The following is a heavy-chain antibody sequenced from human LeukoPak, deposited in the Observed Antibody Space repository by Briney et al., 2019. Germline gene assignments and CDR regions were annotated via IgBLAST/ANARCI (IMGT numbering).Heavy chain of an antibody. CDR2: INHSGST. Sequence: SETLSLTCAVYGGSFSGYYWSWIRQPPGKGLEWIGEINHSGSTNYNPSLKSRVTISVDTSKNQFSLTLTSVTAAATAVYYCARGVVGATKNFDYWGQGTLVTVSS. CDR3: ARGVVGATKNFDY. V-gene: IGHV4-34*01. D-gene: IGHD1-26*01. CDR1: GGSFSGYY. J-gene: IGHJ4*02.